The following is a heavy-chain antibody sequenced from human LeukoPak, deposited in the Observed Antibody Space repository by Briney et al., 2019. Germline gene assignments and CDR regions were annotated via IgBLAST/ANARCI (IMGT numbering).Heavy chain of an antibody. CDR3: AKDHPVFDY. CDR2: IYSGGST. J-gene: IGHJ4*02. V-gene: IGHV3-66*01. Sequence: GGSLRLSCAASGFTVSSNYMSWVRQAPGKGLEWVSVIYSGGSTYYADSVKGRFTISRDISKNTAYLQMDSLRVEDTAVYYYAKDHPVFDYWGQGTQVAVSS. CDR1: GFTVSSNY.